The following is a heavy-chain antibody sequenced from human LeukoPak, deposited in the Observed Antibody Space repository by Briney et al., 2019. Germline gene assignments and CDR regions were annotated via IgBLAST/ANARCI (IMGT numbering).Heavy chain of an antibody. CDR1: GFTFSSYS. V-gene: IGHV3-21*01. Sequence: PGGSLRLSCAASGFTFSSYSMNWVRQAPGKGLEWVSSISSSSSYIYYADSVKGRFHISRDNAKHSLYLQMNSLRAEDKAVYYCEREGLYGDYYDSSGYYFDYWGQGTLVTVSS. CDR3: EREGLYGDYYDSSGYYFDY. J-gene: IGHJ4*02. CDR2: ISSSSSYI. D-gene: IGHD3-22*01.